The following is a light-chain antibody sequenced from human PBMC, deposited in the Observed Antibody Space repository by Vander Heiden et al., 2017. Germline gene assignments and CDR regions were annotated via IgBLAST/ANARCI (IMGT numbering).Light chain of an antibody. CDR2: AAS. Sequence: DIQMTQSPSSLSASVGDRVTITCRASQSIFYHINWYQQKPGKAPKLLISAASSLQGGVPSRFSGSGSGTDFTLTISTLQPEDFATYYCQQSYSTPPTFGQGTNLXIK. CDR3: QQSYSTPPT. V-gene: IGKV1-39*01. J-gene: IGKJ2*01. CDR1: QSIFYH.